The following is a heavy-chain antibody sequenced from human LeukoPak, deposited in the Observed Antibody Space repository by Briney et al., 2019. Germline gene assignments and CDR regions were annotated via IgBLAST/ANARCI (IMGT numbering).Heavy chain of an antibody. CDR1: GFTFGSYA. J-gene: IGHJ6*02. Sequence: PGGSLRLSCAASGFTFGSYAMHWVRQAPGKGLEWVAVISYDGSNKYYADSVKGRFTISRDNSKNTLYLQMNSLRAEDTAVYYCARSYSSGYYYGMDVWGQGTTVTVSS. V-gene: IGHV3-30-3*01. CDR2: ISYDGSNK. CDR3: ARSYSSGYYYGMDV. D-gene: IGHD6-19*01.